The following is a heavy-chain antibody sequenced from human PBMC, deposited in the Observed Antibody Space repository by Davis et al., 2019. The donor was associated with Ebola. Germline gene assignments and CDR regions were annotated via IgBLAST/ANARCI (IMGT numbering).Heavy chain of an antibody. V-gene: IGHV3-74*01. CDR2: INSDGSTT. D-gene: IGHD2-15*01. CDR1: GFTFKSHA. CDR3: EGGPYCSGDSCYDY. Sequence: GESLKISCVTSGFTFKSHAISWVRQVPGKGLVWVARINSDGSTTHYADSVKGRFTISRDNAKNTLYLQMNSLRAEDTAVYYCEGGPYCSGDSCYDYWGQGTLVTVSS. J-gene: IGHJ4*02.